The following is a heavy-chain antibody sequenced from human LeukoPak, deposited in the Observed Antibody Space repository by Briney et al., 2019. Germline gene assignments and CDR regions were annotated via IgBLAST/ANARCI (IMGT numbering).Heavy chain of an antibody. CDR3: AREKIQLWLYGSDAFDI. CDR1: GYTFTSYD. CDR2: INTNTGNP. D-gene: IGHD5-18*01. Sequence: ASVKFSCKASGYTFTSYDINWVRQATGQGLEWMGWINTNTGNPTYAQGFTGRFVFSLDTSVSTAYLQISSLKAEDTAVYYCAREKIQLWLYGSDAFDIWGQGTMVTVSS. J-gene: IGHJ3*02. V-gene: IGHV7-4-1*02.